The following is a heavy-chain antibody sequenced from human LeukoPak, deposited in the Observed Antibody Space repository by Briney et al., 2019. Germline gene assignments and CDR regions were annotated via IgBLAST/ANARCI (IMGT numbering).Heavy chain of an antibody. CDR1: GGSISSTNW. CDR2: ISLTGET. V-gene: IGHV4-4*02. D-gene: IGHD1-26*01. Sequence: SETLLKISGVSGGSISSTNWRSWVRQPPGQGLEWIGKISLTGETNYNPALNSRVTMSLDESGNQLSLDLTSVTAADTAIYYCSRESGAFPPFGYWGQGTLVIVSS. CDR3: SRESGAFPPFGY. J-gene: IGHJ4*02.